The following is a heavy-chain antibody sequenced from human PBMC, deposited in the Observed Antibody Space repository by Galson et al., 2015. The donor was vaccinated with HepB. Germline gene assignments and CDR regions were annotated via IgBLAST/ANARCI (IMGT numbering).Heavy chain of an antibody. J-gene: IGHJ6*02. V-gene: IGHV3-48*02. CDR2: ISSSSSTI. CDR3: ARDQAEGTHWYYGMDV. Sequence: SLRLSCAASGFTFSSYSMNWVRQAPGKGLEWVSYISSSSSTIYYADSVKGRFTISRDNAKNSLYLQMNSLRDEDTAVYYCARDQAEGTHWYYGMDVWGQGTTVTVSS. CDR1: GFTFSSYS. D-gene: IGHD1-1*01.